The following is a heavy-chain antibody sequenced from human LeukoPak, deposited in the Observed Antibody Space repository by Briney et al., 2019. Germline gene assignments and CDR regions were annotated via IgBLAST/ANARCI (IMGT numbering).Heavy chain of an antibody. CDR1: AGSISSYY. CDR2: IYTSGST. Sequence: SQTLSLTCTVSAGSISSYYWSCIRQPAGKGLEWIGRIYTSGSTNYNPSLKSRVTMSVDTSKNQFSLKVSSVTAADTAVYYCASGLLWFGESTYYMDVWGKGTTVTVSS. V-gene: IGHV4-4*07. D-gene: IGHD3-10*01. CDR3: ASGLLWFGESTYYMDV. J-gene: IGHJ6*03.